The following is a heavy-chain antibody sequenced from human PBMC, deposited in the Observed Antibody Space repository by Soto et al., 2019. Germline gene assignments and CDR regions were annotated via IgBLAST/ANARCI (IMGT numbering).Heavy chain of an antibody. Sequence: PSQTLSLTCAISGDSVSSNRAAWNWIRQSPSRGLEWLGRTSYRSKWYNDYAVSVKSRITINPDTSKNQFSLQLNSVTPEDTAVYYCARAWGFSSGWYGSFSYWGQGTLVTVSS. CDR2: TSYRSKWYN. V-gene: IGHV6-1*01. D-gene: IGHD6-19*01. CDR3: ARAWGFSSGWYGSFSY. CDR1: GDSVSSNRAA. J-gene: IGHJ4*02.